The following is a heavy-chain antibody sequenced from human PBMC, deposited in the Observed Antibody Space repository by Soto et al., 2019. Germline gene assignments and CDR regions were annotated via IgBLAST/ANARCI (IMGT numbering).Heavy chain of an antibody. CDR1: GFTFSSYV. Sequence: QVQLVESGGGVVQPGRSLRLSCAASGFTFSSYVMHWVRQAPGKGLEGVAVISHDGGHKDYADSGKGRFTISRDNSKSTQYLKMNSIRVEDMAVYYCARKGYGSGAADAFDIWGQGTMVTVSS. J-gene: IGHJ3*02. CDR3: ARKGYGSGAADAFDI. D-gene: IGHD6-19*01. CDR2: ISHDGGHK. V-gene: IGHV3-30-3*01.